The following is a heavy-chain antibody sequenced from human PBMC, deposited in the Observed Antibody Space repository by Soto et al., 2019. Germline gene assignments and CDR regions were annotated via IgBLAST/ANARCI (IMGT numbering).Heavy chain of an antibody. J-gene: IGHJ4*02. CDR2: VFHSGST. Sequence: KPXETLSPTGPVSGASMSSHYWNWIRQPPGKGLECIGYVFHSGSTNYNPSLKSRVTISVDTSKNQFSLKLNSVTAADTDVYYCARAESYGIDSWGQGTLVTVYS. D-gene: IGHD5-18*01. CDR3: ARAESYGIDS. CDR1: GASMSSHY. V-gene: IGHV4-59*11.